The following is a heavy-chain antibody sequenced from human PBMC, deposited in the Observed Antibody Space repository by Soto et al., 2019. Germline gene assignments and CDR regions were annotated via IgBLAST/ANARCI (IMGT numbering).Heavy chain of an antibody. CDR2: ISGYNGNT. V-gene: IGHV1-18*01. Sequence: QVQLVQSGAEVKKPGASVKVSCKASGYTFTSYGISWVRQAPGQGLEWMGRISGYNGNTNYAQKLQCRVTMTTDTSTSTAYMELRSLRSDDTAVYYCARDRGYNWNYGWFDPWGQGTLVTVSS. CDR3: ARDRGYNWNYGWFDP. D-gene: IGHD1-7*01. J-gene: IGHJ5*02. CDR1: GYTFTSYG.